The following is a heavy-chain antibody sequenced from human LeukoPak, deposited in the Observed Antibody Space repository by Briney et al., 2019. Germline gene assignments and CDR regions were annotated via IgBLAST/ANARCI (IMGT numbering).Heavy chain of an antibody. Sequence: SVKVSCKASGGTFSSYAISWVRQAPGQGLEWMGGIIPTFGTANYAQKFQGRVTITADESTSTAYMELSSLRSEDTAVYYCAIRWTTVTTSDYWGQGTLVTVSS. CDR1: GGTFSSYA. D-gene: IGHD4-17*01. V-gene: IGHV1-69*13. J-gene: IGHJ4*02. CDR2: IIPTFGTA. CDR3: AIRWTTVTTSDY.